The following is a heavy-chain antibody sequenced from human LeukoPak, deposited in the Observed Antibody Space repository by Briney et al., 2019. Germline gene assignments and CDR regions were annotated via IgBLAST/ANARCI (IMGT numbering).Heavy chain of an antibody. J-gene: IGHJ4*02. V-gene: IGHV3-7*01. Sequence: PGGSLRLSCAASGFTFSSYWMSWVRQAPGKGLEWVANIKLDGSETYYVDSVKGRFTISRDNAKNSLYLQMNSLRAEDTAVYYCARDRSGWYVGLSDYWGQGTLVTVSS. D-gene: IGHD6-19*01. CDR1: GFTFSSYW. CDR3: ARDRSGWYVGLSDY. CDR2: IKLDGSET.